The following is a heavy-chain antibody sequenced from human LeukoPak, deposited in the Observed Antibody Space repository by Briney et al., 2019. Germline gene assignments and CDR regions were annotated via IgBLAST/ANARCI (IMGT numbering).Heavy chain of an antibody. CDR3: AKGSRGYSYGIDY. D-gene: IGHD5-18*01. CDR2: ISGSGGST. J-gene: IGHJ4*02. V-gene: IGHV3-23*01. Sequence: GGSLRLSCAASGFTFSSYAMSWVRQAPGKGLEWVSAISGSGGSTYYADSVKGRFTISRDNSKNTLYLRMNSLRAEDTAVYYCAKGSRGYSYGIDYWGQGTLVTVSS. CDR1: GFTFSSYA.